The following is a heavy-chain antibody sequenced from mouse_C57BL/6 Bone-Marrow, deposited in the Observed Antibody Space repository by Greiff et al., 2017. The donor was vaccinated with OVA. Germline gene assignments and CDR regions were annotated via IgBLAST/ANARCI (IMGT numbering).Heavy chain of an antibody. CDR3: TRWEFITTVEAY. V-gene: IGHV1-15*01. CDR2: IDPETGGT. J-gene: IGHJ3*01. D-gene: IGHD1-1*01. Sequence: VKLMESGAELVRPGASVTLSCKASGYTFTDYEMHWVKQTPVHGLEWIGAIDPETGGTAYTQKFKGKAILTADKSSSTAYMELRSLTSEDAAVYYCTRWEFITTVEAYWGQGTLVTVSA. CDR1: GYTFTDYE.